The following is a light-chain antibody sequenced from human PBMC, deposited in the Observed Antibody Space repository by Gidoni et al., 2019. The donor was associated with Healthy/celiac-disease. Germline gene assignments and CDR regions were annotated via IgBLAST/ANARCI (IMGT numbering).Light chain of an antibody. Sequence: YVLTQPPSVSAAPGQTARITCGGNNIGSKSVHWYQQKPGKAPVLVVYDDSDRPSGIPERFSGSNSGNTATLTISGVEAGDEADYYCQVWDSSSDHVVFGGGTKLTVL. CDR2: DDS. V-gene: IGLV3-21*02. J-gene: IGLJ2*01. CDR1: NIGSKS. CDR3: QVWDSSSDHVV.